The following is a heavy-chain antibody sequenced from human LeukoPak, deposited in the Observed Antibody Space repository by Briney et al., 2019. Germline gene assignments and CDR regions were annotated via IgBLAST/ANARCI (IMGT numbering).Heavy chain of an antibody. J-gene: IGHJ3*01. Sequence: ASVNVSCKASGYTFTTYAMNWVRQAPGQGLEWMGRINPDNGDTWLPQKFQGRVTITRDTSITTAYMELVRLRLVDTAIYYCARDRGVPGPGNPFDVWGQGATVTVSS. CDR2: INPDNGDT. V-gene: IGHV1-2*02. CDR3: ARDRGVPGPGNPFDV. CDR1: GYTFTTYA. D-gene: IGHD2-8*01.